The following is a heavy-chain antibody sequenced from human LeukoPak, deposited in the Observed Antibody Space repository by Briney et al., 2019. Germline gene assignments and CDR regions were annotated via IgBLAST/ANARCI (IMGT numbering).Heavy chain of an antibody. Sequence: SVKVSCKASGGTFSSYAISWVRQAPGQGLEWMGGIIPIFGTANYAQKFQGRVTITADESTSTAYMELSSLRSEDTAVYYCARDQRLYDAFDIWGQGTMVTVSS. CDR1: GGTFSSYA. J-gene: IGHJ3*02. CDR3: ARDQRLYDAFDI. V-gene: IGHV1-69*13. CDR2: IIPIFGTA. D-gene: IGHD6-25*01.